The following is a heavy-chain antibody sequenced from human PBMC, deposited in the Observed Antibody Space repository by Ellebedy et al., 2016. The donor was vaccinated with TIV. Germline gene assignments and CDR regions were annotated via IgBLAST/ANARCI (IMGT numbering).Heavy chain of an antibody. CDR3: ARVGYNGWDFDY. V-gene: IGHV3-7*01. J-gene: IGHJ4*02. Sequence: GESLKISCAASGFTFSSYWITWVRQAPGKGLEWVAIIEQDGSKKYYVDSVKGRFTISRDNARNSLYLQMNGLRAEDTAVCYCARVGYNGWDFDYWGQGTLVTVSS. CDR1: GFTFSSYW. D-gene: IGHD6-19*01. CDR2: IEQDGSKK.